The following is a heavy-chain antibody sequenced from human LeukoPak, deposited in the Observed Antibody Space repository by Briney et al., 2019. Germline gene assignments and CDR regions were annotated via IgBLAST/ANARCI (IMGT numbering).Heavy chain of an antibody. J-gene: IGHJ4*02. CDR3: ARGLKKMRLTGAQYYFDP. D-gene: IGHD1-26*01. CDR2: MNPSSGNT. V-gene: IGHV1-8*01. Sequence: ASVRVSCKASGYPFSSYDINWVRQATGQGLEWMGWMNPSSGNTGYAQKFQDRVTMTSNTPMNTAYMELSSLRSEDTAVYYCARGLKKMRLTGAQYYFDPWGQGTLVTVSS. CDR1: GYPFSSYD.